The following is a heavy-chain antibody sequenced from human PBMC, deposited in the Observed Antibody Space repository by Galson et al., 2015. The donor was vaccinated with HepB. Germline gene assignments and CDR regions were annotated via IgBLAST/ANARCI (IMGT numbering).Heavy chain of an antibody. CDR1: GFTFSSYG. CDR2: IWYDGSNK. Sequence: SLRLSCAASGFTFSSYGMHWVRQAPGKGLEWVAVIWYDGSNKYYADSVRGRFTISRDNSKNTLYLQMNSLRAEDTAVYYCARDQEAVAGSTSLPWRKSPGKPLDYWGQGTLVTVSS. D-gene: IGHD6-19*01. CDR3: ARDQEAVAGSTSLPWRKSPGKPLDY. J-gene: IGHJ4*02. V-gene: IGHV3-33*01.